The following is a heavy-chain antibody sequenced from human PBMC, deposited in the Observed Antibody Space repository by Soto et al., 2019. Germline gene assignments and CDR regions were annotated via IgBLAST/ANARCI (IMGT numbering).Heavy chain of an antibody. J-gene: IGHJ3*02. Sequence: ASVKVSCKASGYTFTGYYMHWVRQAPGQGLERMGWINPNSGGTNYAQKFQGWVTMTRDTSISTAYMELSRLRSDDTAVYYCARVRYYYDSSGYYYEGAFDIWGQGTTVTVSS. CDR2: INPNSGGT. CDR1: GYTFTGYY. CDR3: ARVRYYYDSSGYYYEGAFDI. V-gene: IGHV1-2*04. D-gene: IGHD3-22*01.